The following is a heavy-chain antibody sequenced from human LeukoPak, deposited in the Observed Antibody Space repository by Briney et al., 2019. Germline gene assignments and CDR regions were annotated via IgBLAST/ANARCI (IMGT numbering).Heavy chain of an antibody. CDR3: ARASGDYGMAREEYFQH. Sequence: GGSLRLSCAASGFTFSSYGMHWVRQAPGKGLEWVSSISSSSSYIYYADSVKGRFTISRDNAKNSLYLQMNSLRAEDTAVYYCARASGDYGMAREEYFQHWGQGTLVTVSP. D-gene: IGHD4-17*01. J-gene: IGHJ1*01. CDR2: ISSSSSYI. CDR1: GFTFSSYG. V-gene: IGHV3-21*01.